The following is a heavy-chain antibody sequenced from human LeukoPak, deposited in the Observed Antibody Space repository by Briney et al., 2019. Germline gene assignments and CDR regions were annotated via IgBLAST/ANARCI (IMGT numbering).Heavy chain of an antibody. CDR3: ARDCPHDFRDLRPDY. J-gene: IGHJ4*02. CDR1: GFTFSSYW. CDR2: IKQDGSET. Sequence: PGGSLRLSCAVSGFTFSSYWMTWVRQAPGKGLEWVANIKQDGSETFYVDSVKGRFTISRDNAKSSLYLQMNSQRVEDTAVYYCARDCPHDFRDLRPDYWGQGTLVTVSS. D-gene: IGHD2/OR15-2a*01. V-gene: IGHV3-7*01.